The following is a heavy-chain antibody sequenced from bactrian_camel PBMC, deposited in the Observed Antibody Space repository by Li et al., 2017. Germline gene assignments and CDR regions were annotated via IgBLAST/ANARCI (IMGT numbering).Heavy chain of an antibody. J-gene: IGHJ4*01. CDR2: INRAGDNT. Sequence: DVQLVESGGGLVESGGSLRLTCATSGLSPFTDYRLSWVRQAAGKGLEWVSTINRAGDNTYVSDSVKGRFTISRDNAKNTMYLQMNSLKTEDTAMYFCASLYNRYYEQGTQVTVS. CDR1: GLSPFTDYR. D-gene: IGHD2*01. V-gene: IGHV3S40*01.